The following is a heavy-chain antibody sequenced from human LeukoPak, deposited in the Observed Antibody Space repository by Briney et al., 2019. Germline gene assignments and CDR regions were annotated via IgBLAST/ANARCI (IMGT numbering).Heavy chain of an antibody. Sequence: PSETLSLTCSVSGESISSYYWSWIRQSAGKGLEWIGRVSASGSTNYNPSLKSRVTISIDTSKNQFSLKLSSVTAADTAVYYCARQLMIDYYYYYYYMDVWGRGTTVTISS. V-gene: IGHV4-4*07. CDR3: ARQLMIDYYYYYYYMDV. CDR1: GESISSYY. D-gene: IGHD3-22*01. CDR2: VSASGST. J-gene: IGHJ6*03.